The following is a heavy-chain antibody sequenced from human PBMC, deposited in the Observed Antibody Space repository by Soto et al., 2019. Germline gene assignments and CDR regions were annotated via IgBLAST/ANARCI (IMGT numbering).Heavy chain of an antibody. V-gene: IGHV4-59*01. CDR3: ARADTPKTSFDY. CDR2: IFHTGSA. J-gene: IGHJ4*02. CDR1: GDTISHYY. Sequence: SETLSLTCSVSGDTISHYYWSWIRQPPGRGLEWIAYIFHTGSANYSPSLKSRLTLSIDTSKNQISLDLTSVTTADTAVYYCARADTPKTSFDYWGQGVLVTVSS.